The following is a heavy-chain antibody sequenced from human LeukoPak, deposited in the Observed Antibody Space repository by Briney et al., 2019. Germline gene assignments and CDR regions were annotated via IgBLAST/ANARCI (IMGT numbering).Heavy chain of an antibody. Sequence: ASVKVSCKASGYTFTGYYMHWVRQAPGQGLEWMGWINPNSGGTNYAQKFQGRVTITTDESTSTAYMELSGLRSEDTAVYYCASMIDPWGQGTLVTVSS. CDR3: ASMIDP. D-gene: IGHD3-16*01. V-gene: IGHV1-2*02. CDR2: INPNSGGT. J-gene: IGHJ5*02. CDR1: GYTFTGYY.